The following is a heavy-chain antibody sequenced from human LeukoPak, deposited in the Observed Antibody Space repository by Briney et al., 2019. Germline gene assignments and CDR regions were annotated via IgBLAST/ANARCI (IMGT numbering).Heavy chain of an antibody. V-gene: IGHV3-74*01. CDR2: INSDGRST. Sequence: GGSLRLSCSASGFTFSSYWRDWVRQAPGKGLVWVSRINSDGRSTSYAASVRGRFTIYRDNATNKLDLQMNSLRAEAMAVYYCHSSPGGYGMDGWGQGTTVTVSS. J-gene: IGHJ6*01. CDR1: GFTFSSYW. D-gene: IGHD3-10*01. CDR3: HSSPGGYGMDG.